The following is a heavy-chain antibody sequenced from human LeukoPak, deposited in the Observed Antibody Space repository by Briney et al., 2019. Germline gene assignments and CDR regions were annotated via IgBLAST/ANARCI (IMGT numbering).Heavy chain of an antibody. Sequence: GSLRLSCAASGLTFNTYSMHWVRQAPGEGLEWVATISHDGKSKNYADSVKGRFTISRYNSKNTLFLQMNSLRTADTAVYYCARPTRGTLRFTEIDYWGQGTLVTVSS. D-gene: IGHD5/OR15-5a*01. CDR3: ARPTRGTLRFTEIDY. J-gene: IGHJ4*02. V-gene: IGHV3-30*04. CDR1: GLTFNTYS. CDR2: ISHDGKSK.